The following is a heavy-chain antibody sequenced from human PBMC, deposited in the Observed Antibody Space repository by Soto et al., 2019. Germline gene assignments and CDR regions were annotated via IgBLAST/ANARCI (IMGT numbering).Heavy chain of an antibody. CDR2: IIPIFGTA. V-gene: IGHV1-69*13. CDR1: GGTFSSYA. D-gene: IGHD4-4*01. Sequence: SVKVSCKASGGTFSSYAISWVRQAPGQGLEWMGGIIPIFGTANYAQKFQGRVTITADESTSTAYMELSSLRSEDTAVYYYARDLRSNPPDYFDYWGQGTLVTVSS. J-gene: IGHJ4*02. CDR3: ARDLRSNPPDYFDY.